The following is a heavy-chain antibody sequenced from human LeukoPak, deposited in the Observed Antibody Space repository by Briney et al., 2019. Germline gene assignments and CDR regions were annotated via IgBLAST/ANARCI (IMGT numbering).Heavy chain of an antibody. J-gene: IGHJ4*02. Sequence: SETLSLTCTVSGGSISSYYWSWIRQPPGKGLEWIGYIYYSGSTNYNPSLKSRVTISVDTSKNQFSLKLSSVTAADTAVYYCASYCSSTSCQLDYWGQGTLVTVSS. CDR3: ASYCSSTSCQLDY. CDR2: IYYSGST. V-gene: IGHV4-59*01. D-gene: IGHD2-2*01. CDR1: GGSISSYY.